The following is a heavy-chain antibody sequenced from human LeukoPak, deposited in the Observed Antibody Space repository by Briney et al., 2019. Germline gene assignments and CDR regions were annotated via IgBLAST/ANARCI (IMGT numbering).Heavy chain of an antibody. D-gene: IGHD6-13*01. CDR3: ARLGGGSSWSNFDF. CDR1: GYTFTIYY. V-gene: IGHV1-46*04. Sequence: ASVKVSCKASGYTFTIYYIHWVRQAPGQGLEWMGIINPSGGTTSYAQKLQGRVTMTGDTSISTAYMELSSLRSDDTAVYYCARLGGGSSWSNFDFWGQGTLVTVSS. J-gene: IGHJ4*02. CDR2: INPSGGTT.